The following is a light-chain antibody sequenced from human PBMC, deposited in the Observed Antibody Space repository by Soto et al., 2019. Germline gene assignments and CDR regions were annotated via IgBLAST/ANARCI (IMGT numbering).Light chain of an antibody. Sequence: EIALTQSPGTLSLSPGERATLSCRASQSVSSSYLAWYQQKPGQAPRLLIYDASSRATGIPDRFSGSGSGTDFTPTINRLEPEDFAVYFCQQYGNSPPFTFGQGTKVDIK. CDR1: QSVSSSY. J-gene: IGKJ2*01. V-gene: IGKV3-20*01. CDR2: DAS. CDR3: QQYGNSPPFT.